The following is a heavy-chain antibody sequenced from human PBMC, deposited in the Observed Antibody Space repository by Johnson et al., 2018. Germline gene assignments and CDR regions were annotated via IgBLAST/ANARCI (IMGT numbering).Heavy chain of an antibody. CDR3: ARFVPPVGMDV. D-gene: IGHD2-8*01. J-gene: IGHJ6*02. V-gene: IGHV1-8*01. Sequence: QVQLVQSGAEVKKPGASVKVSCKASGYTFTSYDINWVRQATGQGLEWMGWRNPISGNSGYAQKFQGRVTMTRNTSISTVYMELSSLRSEDTAVYFCARFVPPVGMDVGGQGTTVTVSS. CDR1: GYTFTSYD. CDR2: RNPISGNS.